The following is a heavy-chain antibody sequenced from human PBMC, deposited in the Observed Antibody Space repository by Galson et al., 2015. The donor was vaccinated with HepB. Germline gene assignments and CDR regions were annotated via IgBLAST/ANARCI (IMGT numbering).Heavy chain of an antibody. CDR2: INQSGDT. Sequence: SETLSLTCAVYDGPFSNSFWTWIRQPPGQGLEWIGEINQSGDTNYNPSLKSRVTISVATSKKQFSLKVPSVTAADTAVYYCARRSGARRIATVASWFDPWGQGTLVTVSS. CDR1: DGPFSNSF. J-gene: IGHJ5*02. CDR3: ARRSGARRIATVASWFDP. D-gene: IGHD6-13*01. V-gene: IGHV4-34*01.